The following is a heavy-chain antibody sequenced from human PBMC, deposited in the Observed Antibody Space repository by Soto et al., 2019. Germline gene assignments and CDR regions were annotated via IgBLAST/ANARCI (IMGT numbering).Heavy chain of an antibody. CDR3: AKDRNYCSSTSCYVGDFDY. D-gene: IGHD2-2*01. V-gene: IGHV3-23*01. CDR1: GLTFSSYA. CDR2: ISGSGGST. J-gene: IGHJ4*02. Sequence: GGSLRLSCAASGLTFSSYAMSWVRQAPGKGLEWVSAISGSGGSTYYADSVKGRFTISRDNSKNTLYLQMNSLRAEDTAVYYCAKDRNYCSSTSCYVGDFDYWGQGTLVTVTS.